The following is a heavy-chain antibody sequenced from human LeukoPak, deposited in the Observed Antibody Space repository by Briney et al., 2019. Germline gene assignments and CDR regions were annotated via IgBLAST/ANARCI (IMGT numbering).Heavy chain of an antibody. CDR3: ARAYYDSSGYYGVVDY. J-gene: IGHJ4*02. CDR1: GFTFSNAW. D-gene: IGHD3-22*01. Sequence: GGSLRLSCAASGFTFSNAWMSWIRQAPGKGLEWVSYISSSSSYTNYADSVKGRFTISRDNAKNSLYLQMNSLRAEDTAVYYCARAYYDSSGYYGVVDYWGQGTLVTVSS. V-gene: IGHV3-11*05. CDR2: ISSSSSYT.